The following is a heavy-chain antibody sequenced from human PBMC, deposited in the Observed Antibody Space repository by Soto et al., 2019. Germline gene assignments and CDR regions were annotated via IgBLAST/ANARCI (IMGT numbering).Heavy chain of an antibody. V-gene: IGHV1-69*01. J-gene: IGHJ5*02. CDR3: ARARALDYYDSSGYYAWFDP. Sequence: QVQLVQSGAEVKKPGSSVKVSCKASGGTFSSYAISWVRQAPGQGLEWMGGIIPFFGTANYAQKFQGRVTITADEATSTAYMVLSSLRSEDTAVYYCARARALDYYDSSGYYAWFDPWGQGTLVTVSS. D-gene: IGHD3-22*01. CDR2: IIPFFGTA. CDR1: GGTFSSYA.